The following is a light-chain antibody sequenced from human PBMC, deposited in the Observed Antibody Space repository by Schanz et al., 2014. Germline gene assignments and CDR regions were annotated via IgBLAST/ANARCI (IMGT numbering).Light chain of an antibody. CDR2: EGS. CDR1: SSNVGGYNL. J-gene: IGLJ3*02. V-gene: IGLV2-14*02. CDR3: SSYTGSSTWV. Sequence: QSALTQPASVSGSPGLSITISCTGTSSNVGGYNLVSWYQQHPGKAPKLLIYEGSKRPSGVSDRFSGSKSGNTASLTISGLQAEDEADYYCSSYTGSSTWVFGGGTKLTVL.